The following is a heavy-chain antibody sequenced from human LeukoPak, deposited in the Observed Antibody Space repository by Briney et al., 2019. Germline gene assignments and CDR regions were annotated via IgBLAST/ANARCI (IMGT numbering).Heavy chain of an antibody. Sequence: GGSLRLSCAASGFIFSYYGMHWVRQAPGKGREWVAVIWYDGSNRYYADSLKGRFTISRDNSKNTLYLQMNSLTADDTAVYYCARDPLGVLSYFDYWGQGTLVTVSS. V-gene: IGHV3-33*01. J-gene: IGHJ4*02. CDR1: GFIFSYYG. D-gene: IGHD3-16*01. CDR2: IWYDGSNR. CDR3: ARDPLGVLSYFDY.